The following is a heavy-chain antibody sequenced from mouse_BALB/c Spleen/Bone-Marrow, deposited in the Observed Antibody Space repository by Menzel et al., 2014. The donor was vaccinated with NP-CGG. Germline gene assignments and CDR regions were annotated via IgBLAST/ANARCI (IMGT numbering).Heavy chain of an antibody. CDR3: ARRGSNPWYFDV. Sequence: EVMLVESGGGLVQPGGSRKLSCAASGFTFSSFGMHWVRQAPEKGLEWVAYISSGSSTIYYADTVKGRFTISRDNPKNTLFPHMTSVRSENTAMYFCARRGSNPWYFDVWGARTTVTPSS. CDR2: ISSGSSTI. J-gene: IGHJ1*01. V-gene: IGHV5-17*02. D-gene: IGHD1-1*01. CDR1: GFTFSSFG.